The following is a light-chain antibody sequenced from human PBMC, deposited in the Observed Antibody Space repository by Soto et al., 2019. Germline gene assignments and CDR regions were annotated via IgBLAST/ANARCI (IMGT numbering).Light chain of an antibody. Sequence: QSALTQPPSASGSPGQSVTISCSGTRSDVGGYNYVSWYQQHPGKAPKLLIYEVTRRPSGVPDRFSASRSGNTASLTVSGLLAEDEADYYCSSYAGNNNVVFGGGTKLTVL. V-gene: IGLV2-8*01. CDR2: EVT. CDR1: RSDVGGYNY. CDR3: SSYAGNNNVV. J-gene: IGLJ3*02.